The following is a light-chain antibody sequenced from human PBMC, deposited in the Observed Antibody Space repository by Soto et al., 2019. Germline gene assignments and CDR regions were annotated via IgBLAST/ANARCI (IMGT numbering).Light chain of an antibody. CDR1: NIGSKS. CDR2: YDS. J-gene: IGLJ1*01. CDR3: QVWDSSSDHYV. V-gene: IGLV3-21*04. Sequence: SYELTQPPSVSVAPGKTARITCGGNNIGSKSVHGYQQKPGQAPVLVIYYDSDRPSGIPERFSCSNSGNTATLTISRVEAGDEADYYCQVWDSSSDHYVFGTGTKLTVL.